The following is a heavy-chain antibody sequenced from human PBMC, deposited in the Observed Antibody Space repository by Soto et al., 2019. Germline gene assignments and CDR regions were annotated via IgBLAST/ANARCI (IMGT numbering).Heavy chain of an antibody. CDR2: ISYDGSNK. CDR3: AKDRITMVRGSFDY. CDR1: GFTFSSYG. V-gene: IGHV3-30*18. J-gene: IGHJ4*02. Sequence: QVQLVESGGGVVQPGRSLRLSCAASGFTFSSYGMHWVRQAPGKGLEWVAVISYDGSNKYYADSVKGRFTIPRDNSKNTLYLQMNSLRAEDTAVYYCAKDRITMVRGSFDYWGQGTLVTVSS. D-gene: IGHD3-10*01.